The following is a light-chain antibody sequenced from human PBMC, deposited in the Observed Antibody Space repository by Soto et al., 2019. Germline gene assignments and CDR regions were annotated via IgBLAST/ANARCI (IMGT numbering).Light chain of an antibody. CDR2: GND. CDR3: GAWDSSLSAQYV. CDR1: SSNIGNNF. Sequence: QSVLTQPPSVSAAPGQRVTISCSGSSSNIGNNFVSWYQQFPGTAPKVLIYGNDKRPSGISDRFSASTSATSATLVITGLLTRDEADYYCGAWDSSLSAQYVFGTGTELTVL. J-gene: IGLJ1*01. V-gene: IGLV1-51*01.